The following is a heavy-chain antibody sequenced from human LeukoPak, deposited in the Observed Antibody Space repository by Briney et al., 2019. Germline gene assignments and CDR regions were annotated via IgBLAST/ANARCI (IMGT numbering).Heavy chain of an antibody. D-gene: IGHD3-10*01. J-gene: IGHJ6*03. CDR2: IIPIFGTA. CDR3: ARGIYGSGSYPLTTYYYYYMDV. Sequence: SVKVSCKASGGTFSSYAISWVRQAPGQGLEWMGGIIPIFGTANYAQKFQGRVTITADESTSTAYMELSSLRSEDTAVYYCARGIYGSGSYPLTTYYYYYMDVWGKGTTVTISS. CDR1: GGTFSSYA. V-gene: IGHV1-69*13.